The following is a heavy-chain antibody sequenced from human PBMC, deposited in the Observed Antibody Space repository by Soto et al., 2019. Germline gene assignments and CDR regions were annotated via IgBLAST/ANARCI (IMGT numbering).Heavy chain of an antibody. V-gene: IGHV1-2*02. Sequence: QLHLVQSGAVVKKPGASVTVSCSASGYPVTAYYMHWVRQAPGRGLEWMGGINPATGAAKYTQTFPGRVPMTRDTSTGTVFRELSALTSEDTAVFYGAIGGGVGVAGSAAFDMWGQGTLVTVSS. D-gene: IGHD3-3*01. CDR3: AIGGGVGVAGSAAFDM. J-gene: IGHJ3*02. CDR2: INPATGAA. CDR1: GYPVTAYY.